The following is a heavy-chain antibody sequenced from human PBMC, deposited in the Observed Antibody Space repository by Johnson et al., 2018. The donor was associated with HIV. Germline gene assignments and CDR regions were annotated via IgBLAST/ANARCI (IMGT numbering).Heavy chain of an antibody. J-gene: IGHJ3*02. CDR3: ARDQDWGYYDSTAFDI. CDR2: IYIGDST. V-gene: IGHV3-66*01. CDR1: GFTVSSNY. D-gene: IGHD3-22*01. Sequence: VQLVESGGGVVQPGMFVTLSCAASGFTVSSNYMNWVRQAPGKGLECFSIIYIGDSTYYADSVKGSFTISRDNSKNTLYLQMNSLRAEDTAVYYCARDQDWGYYDSTAFDIWGQGTMVTVSS.